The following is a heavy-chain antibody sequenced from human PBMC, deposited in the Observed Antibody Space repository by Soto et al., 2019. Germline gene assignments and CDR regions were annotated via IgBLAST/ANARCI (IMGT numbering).Heavy chain of an antibody. D-gene: IGHD3-10*01. CDR1: GYIFITFG. CDR3: ARDPGGATGFDP. J-gene: IGHJ5*02. V-gene: IGHV1-18*01. Sequence: QVQLVQSGPEVKKPGASVKVSCRASGYIFITFGISWVRQAPGQGPEWMGRMSPYNGNTNYGRKFQGRVTMTVDTSTHTALRGLRSLRSDDTAVYYCARDPGGATGFDPWGQGTLVTVSS. CDR2: MSPYNGNT.